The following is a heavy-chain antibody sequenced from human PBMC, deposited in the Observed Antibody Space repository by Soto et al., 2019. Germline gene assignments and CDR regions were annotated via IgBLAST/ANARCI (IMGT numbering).Heavy chain of an antibody. Sequence: SETLSLTCTVSGGSISSYYWSWIRQPPGKGLEWIGYIYYSGSTNYNPSLKSRVTISVDTSKNQFSLKLSSVTAADTAVHYCARGRQDSSGYYSSLDYWGQGTLVTVSS. D-gene: IGHD3-22*01. V-gene: IGHV4-59*01. CDR1: GGSISSYY. CDR3: ARGRQDSSGYYSSLDY. J-gene: IGHJ4*02. CDR2: IYYSGST.